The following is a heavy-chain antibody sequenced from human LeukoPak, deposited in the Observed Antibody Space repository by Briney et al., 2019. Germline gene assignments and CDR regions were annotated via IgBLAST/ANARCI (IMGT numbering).Heavy chain of an antibody. Sequence: PGGSLRLSCAASGFTFSSYWMSWVRQAPGKGLEWVANIKQDGSEKYYVDSVKGRFTISRDNAKNSLYLQMNSLRAEDTAVYYCAREVGATLGRAFDIWGQGTMVTVSS. CDR2: IKQDGSEK. CDR1: GFTFSSYW. CDR3: AREVGATLGRAFDI. V-gene: IGHV3-7*01. J-gene: IGHJ3*02. D-gene: IGHD1-26*01.